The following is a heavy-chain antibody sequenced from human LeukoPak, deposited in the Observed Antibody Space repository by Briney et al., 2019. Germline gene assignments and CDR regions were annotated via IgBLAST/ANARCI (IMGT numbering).Heavy chain of an antibody. J-gene: IGHJ4*02. Sequence: GGSLRLSCAASGFTFSSYAMHWVRQVPGQGLEWVANIKQDGSEKFYVASVKGRFTISRDNGKSSLYLQMNSLRAEDTALYYCATSYDMGWLIGYWGQGTLVTVSS. V-gene: IGHV3-7*03. CDR1: GFTFSSYA. CDR3: ATSYDMGWLIGY. CDR2: IKQDGSEK. D-gene: IGHD3-16*01.